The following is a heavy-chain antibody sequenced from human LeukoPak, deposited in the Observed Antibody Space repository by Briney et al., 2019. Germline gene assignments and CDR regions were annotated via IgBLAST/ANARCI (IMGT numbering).Heavy chain of an antibody. V-gene: IGHV4-38-2*02. CDR1: GYSISSGYY. D-gene: IGHD1-26*01. J-gene: IGHJ4*02. CDR3: ARARIVGAIDY. CDR2: IYHSGST. Sequence: PSETLSLTCTVSGYSISSGYYWGWIRQPPGKGLEWIGSIYHSGSTYYNPSLKSRVTISVDTSKNQFSLKLSSVTAADTAVYYCARARIVGAIDYWGQGTLVTVSS.